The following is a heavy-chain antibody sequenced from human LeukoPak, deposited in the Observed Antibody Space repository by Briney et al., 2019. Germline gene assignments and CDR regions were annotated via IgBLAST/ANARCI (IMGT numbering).Heavy chain of an antibody. CDR1: GYSFTSYW. V-gene: IGHV5-51*01. J-gene: IGHJ4*02. CDR3: ARPVDWNGGYYFDY. CDR2: IYPGDSDT. D-gene: IGHD1-1*01. Sequence: GEALKISFKGSGYSFTSYWIGWVRPMPGKGLEWMGIIYPGDSDTRYSPSFQGQVTISADKSISTAYLQWSSLKASDTAMYYCARPVDWNGGYYFDYWGQGTLVTVSS.